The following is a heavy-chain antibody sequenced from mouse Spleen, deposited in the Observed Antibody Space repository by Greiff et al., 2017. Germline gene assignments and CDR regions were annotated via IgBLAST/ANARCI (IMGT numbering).Heavy chain of an antibody. Sequence: EVMLVESGGGLVKPGGSLKLSCAASGFTFSSYAMSWVRQTPEKRLEWVATISDGGSYTYYPDNVKGRFTISRDNAKNNLYLQMSHLKSEDTAMYYCARLWLRRYFDYWGQGTTLTVSS. D-gene: IGHD2-2*01. J-gene: IGHJ2*01. V-gene: IGHV5-4*03. CDR3: ARLWLRRYFDY. CDR1: GFTFSSYA. CDR2: ISDGGSYT.